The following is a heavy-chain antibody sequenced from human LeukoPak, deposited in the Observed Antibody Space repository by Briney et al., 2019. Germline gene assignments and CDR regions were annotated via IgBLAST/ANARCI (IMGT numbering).Heavy chain of an antibody. CDR1: GYTFTSYD. CDR3: ARGQYYYGSGSGDYFDY. D-gene: IGHD3-10*01. Sequence: AASVKASCKASGYTFTSYDINWVRQATGQGLEWMGWMNPNSGNTGYAQKFQGRVTITRNTSISTAYMELSSLRSEDTAVYYCARGQYYYGSGSGDYFDYWGQGTLVTVSS. V-gene: IGHV1-8*03. CDR2: MNPNSGNT. J-gene: IGHJ4*02.